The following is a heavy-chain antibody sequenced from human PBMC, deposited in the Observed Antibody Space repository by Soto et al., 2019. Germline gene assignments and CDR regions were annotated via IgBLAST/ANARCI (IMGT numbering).Heavy chain of an antibody. D-gene: IGHD5-18*01. CDR2: IVVGSGNT. CDR3: ARDKGYGFGWSSSSGMDV. J-gene: IGHJ6*02. V-gene: IGHV1-58*01. CDR1: GFTFTSSA. Sequence: GSSVKVSCKGSGFTFTSSAVQWGRQARGQHLEWIGWIVVGSGNTNYAQKFQERVTITRDMSTSTAYMEVRSLTSDDTAVYYCARDKGYGFGWSSSSGMDVWGQGTTVTVSS.